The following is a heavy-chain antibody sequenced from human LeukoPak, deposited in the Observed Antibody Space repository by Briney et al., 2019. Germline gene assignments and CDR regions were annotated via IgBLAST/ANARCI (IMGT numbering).Heavy chain of an antibody. Sequence: ASVKVSCKASGYTFTGYYMQWVRQAPGQGLEWMGWINPNSGGTNYAQKSQGRVTMTRDTSISTAYMELSRLRSDDTAVYYCALGGYSSGWQIDYWGQGTMVTVSS. D-gene: IGHD6-19*01. CDR1: GYTFTGYY. CDR2: INPNSGGT. V-gene: IGHV1-2*02. CDR3: ALGGYSSGWQIDY. J-gene: IGHJ4*02.